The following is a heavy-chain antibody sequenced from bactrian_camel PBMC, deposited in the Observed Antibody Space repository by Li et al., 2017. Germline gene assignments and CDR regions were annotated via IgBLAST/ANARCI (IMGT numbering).Heavy chain of an antibody. J-gene: IGHJ4*01. CDR2: IDTPGTT. CDR3: AADSGLSSFLRCTEVGRTSELKY. D-gene: IGHD5*01. V-gene: IGHV3S55*01. Sequence: MAWFRQAPDQEREAVAAIDTPGTTTYSESLKGRSTISKDSANNTLYLQMNSLKPEDTAVYYCAADSGLSSFLRCTEVGRTSELKYRGQGTQVTVS.